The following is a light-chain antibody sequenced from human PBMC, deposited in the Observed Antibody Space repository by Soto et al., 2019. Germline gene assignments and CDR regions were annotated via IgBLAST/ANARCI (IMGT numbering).Light chain of an antibody. V-gene: IGLV2-11*01. Sequence: QSALTQPRSVSGSPGQRVTISCTGASSDVGAYNHVSWYRQHPDKAPKLVIYDVIKRPSGVPDRFSGSKSGNTASLTISGLQAEDEADYYCCSYAGRYTWVFGVGIKLTVL. CDR3: CSYAGRYTWV. J-gene: IGLJ3*02. CDR1: SSDVGAYNH. CDR2: DVI.